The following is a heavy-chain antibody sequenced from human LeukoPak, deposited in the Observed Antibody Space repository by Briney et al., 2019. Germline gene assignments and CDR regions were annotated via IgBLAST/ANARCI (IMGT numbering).Heavy chain of an antibody. J-gene: IGHJ3*02. V-gene: IGHV4-39*07. D-gene: IGHD3-10*01. CDR1: GDSIIGYY. Sequence: MTSETLSLTCSVSGDSIIGYYWGWIRQPPGKGLEWIGNIYYTGNTYYNSSLKSRVTISLDTSKNQFSLKVISMTAADTAACYCTKSDGYGLIRICGRGTMVTVSS. CDR2: IYYTGNT. CDR3: TKSDGYGLIRI.